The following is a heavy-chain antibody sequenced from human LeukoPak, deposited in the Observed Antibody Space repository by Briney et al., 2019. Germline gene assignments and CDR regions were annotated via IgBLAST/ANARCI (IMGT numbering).Heavy chain of an antibody. Sequence: SETLSLTCDVSGVSINTCCYYWTWIRRPPGKGLEWIGYKYYSGSTRYNSSLRSRLTISLDSSKNQFSLRLTSVTAADTAVYYCARGRSYGFDFDSWGPGTLVIVSS. D-gene: IGHD5-18*01. J-gene: IGHJ4*02. CDR1: GVSINTCCYY. CDR3: ARGRSYGFDFDS. CDR2: KYYSGST. V-gene: IGHV4-61*01.